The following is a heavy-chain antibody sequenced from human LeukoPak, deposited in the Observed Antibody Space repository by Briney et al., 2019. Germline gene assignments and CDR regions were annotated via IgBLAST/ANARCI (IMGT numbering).Heavy chain of an antibody. CDR1: GFTFSSYW. D-gene: IGHD1-26*01. V-gene: IGHV3-74*01. CDR3: GRAGSCRFDY. J-gene: IGHJ4*02. Sequence: GGSLRLYCAASGFTFSSYWVHWVRQGPGKGLVWVSRINTDGSSTSYADSVKGRFTISRDDAKNTLYLQMNSLTAEDTAVYSSGRAGSCRFDYWGQGTLVTVSS. CDR2: INTDGSST.